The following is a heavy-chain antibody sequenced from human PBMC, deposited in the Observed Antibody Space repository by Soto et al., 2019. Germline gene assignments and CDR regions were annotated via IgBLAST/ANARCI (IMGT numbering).Heavy chain of an antibody. CDR1: GGSISSEGYY. V-gene: IGHV4-31*03. Sequence: SETLSLTCTVSGGSISSEGYYWSWFRQLPGKGLEWIGDIYYSGSTYYNPSLKSRLTISGDASKNQFSLKLSAVTAADTALYYCARRRRYSYGPYYFDFWGQGTLVTVSS. J-gene: IGHJ4*02. CDR2: IYYSGST. D-gene: IGHD5-18*01. CDR3: ARRRRYSYGPYYFDF.